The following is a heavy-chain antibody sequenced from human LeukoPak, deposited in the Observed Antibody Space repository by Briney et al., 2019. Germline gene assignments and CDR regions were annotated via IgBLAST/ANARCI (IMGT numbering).Heavy chain of an antibody. CDR1: GFTFSSYW. D-gene: IGHD2-2*01. V-gene: IGHV3-74*01. CDR2: IDSDGSST. CDR3: ARDKGTPYLSSFDY. J-gene: IGHJ4*02. Sequence: GGSLRLSCAASGFTFSSYWMHWVRQAPGKGLVWVSRIDSDGSSTNYADSVKGRFTISRDNAKNTLYLQMNSLRAADTAVYYCARDKGTPYLSSFDYWGQGTLVTVSS.